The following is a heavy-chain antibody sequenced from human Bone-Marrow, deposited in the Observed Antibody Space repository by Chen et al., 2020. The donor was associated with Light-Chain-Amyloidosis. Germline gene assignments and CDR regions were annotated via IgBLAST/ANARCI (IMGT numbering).Heavy chain of an antibody. V-gene: IGHV4-39*07. CDR1: GASMSSSEYY. J-gene: IGHJ3*01. CDR2: IFYGDIM. D-gene: IGHD3-3*01. Sequence: QLQGSGPGLVEPSKTLSLTCAVSGASMSSSEYYWGWMRQTPGKGLEWIGSIFYGDIMYYNPSLKSRVTLSVDPSDNRFSLRLKSVTAGDTAMYYCARGPSEVKWGVVVGAFTFDFWGQGTMVTVSP. CDR3: ARGPSEVKWGVVVGAFTFDF.